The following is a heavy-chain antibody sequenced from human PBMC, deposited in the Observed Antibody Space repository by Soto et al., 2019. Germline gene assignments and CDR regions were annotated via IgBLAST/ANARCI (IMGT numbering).Heavy chain of an antibody. V-gene: IGHV4-30-2*01. Sequence: SETLSLTCAVSGGSISSGGYSWRWIRQPPGKGLEWIGYIYHSGSTYYNPSLKSRVTISVDRSKNQFSLKLSSVTAADTAVYYCARVWDYSNDRGSRVFWFDPWGQGTLVTVSS. D-gene: IGHD4-4*01. CDR3: ARVWDYSNDRGSRVFWFDP. J-gene: IGHJ5*02. CDR1: GGSISSGGYS. CDR2: IYHSGST.